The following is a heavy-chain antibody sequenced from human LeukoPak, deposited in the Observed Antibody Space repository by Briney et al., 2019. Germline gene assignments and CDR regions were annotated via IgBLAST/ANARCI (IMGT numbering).Heavy chain of an antibody. V-gene: IGHV3-23*01. CDR1: GFTFSNYA. CDR2: ISDGGAST. CDR3: ARGGHYYDSSGYSLPDY. D-gene: IGHD3-22*01. Sequence: GGSLRLSCAASGFTFSNYAMNWVRQAPGKGLEWVSAISDGGASTYYADSVKGRFTISRDNSKNTLYLQMNSLRAEDTAVYYCARGGHYYDSSGYSLPDYWGQGILVTVSS. J-gene: IGHJ4*02.